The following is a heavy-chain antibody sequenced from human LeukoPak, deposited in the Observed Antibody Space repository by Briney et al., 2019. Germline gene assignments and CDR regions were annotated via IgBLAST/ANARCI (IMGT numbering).Heavy chain of an antibody. D-gene: IGHD1/OR15-1a*01. Sequence: SETLSLTCTVSGVSINTYFWSWIRQPPGKGLEWIGYVYYNGITNYNPSLKSRVSISLDTSKNQFSLRLNSVTAAETAVCYCVSQLGGTTFHWGQGTLVTVSS. V-gene: IGHV4-59*01. J-gene: IGHJ4*02. CDR1: GVSINTYF. CDR3: VSQLGGTTFH. CDR2: VYYNGIT.